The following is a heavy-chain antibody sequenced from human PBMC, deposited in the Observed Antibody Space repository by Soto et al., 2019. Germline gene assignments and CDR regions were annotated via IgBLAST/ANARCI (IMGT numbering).Heavy chain of an antibody. CDR3: ARQDSSGWYSAVTY. V-gene: IGHV5-51*01. D-gene: IGHD6-19*01. J-gene: IGHJ4*02. Sequence: PWESLKISCKYLGYRFNNYWIGWVRQMPRKGLEWMGIIYPGDSDTRYSPSFQGQVTISADKSISTAHLQWSSLKASDTAMYYCARQDSSGWYSAVTYWGQGTLVTVS. CDR2: IYPGDSDT. CDR1: GYRFNNYW.